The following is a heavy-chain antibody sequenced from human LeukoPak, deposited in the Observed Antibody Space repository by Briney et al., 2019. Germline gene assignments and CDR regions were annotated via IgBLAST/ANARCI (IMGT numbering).Heavy chain of an antibody. Sequence: GGSLRLSCAASGFTFSSHDMHWVRQPTGKGLEWVSVIGTAGNTYYADSVKGRFTISRDNSNNTLFLQMNSLRAEDTAVYYCAKAGRWYSSGWSGGSDWGQGTLVTVSS. CDR1: GFTFSSHD. V-gene: IGHV3-13*01. CDR3: AKAGRWYSSGWSGGSD. J-gene: IGHJ4*02. CDR2: IGTAGNT. D-gene: IGHD6-19*01.